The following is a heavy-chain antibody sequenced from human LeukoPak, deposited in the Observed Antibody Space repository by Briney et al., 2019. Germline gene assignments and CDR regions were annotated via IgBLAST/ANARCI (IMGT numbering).Heavy chain of an antibody. J-gene: IGHJ4*02. CDR2: IKSKTDGGTT. CDR3: ITGIGEPVLRYFDWLPTGPFDY. V-gene: IGHV3-15*01. Sequence: GGSLRLSCAASGLTFSKYSMTWVRQAPGKGLEWVGRIKSKTDGGTTDYAAPVKGRFTISRDDSKNTLYLQMNSPKTEDTAVYYCITGIGEPVLRYFDWLPTGPFDYWGQGTLVTVSS. CDR1: GLTFSKYS. D-gene: IGHD3-9*01.